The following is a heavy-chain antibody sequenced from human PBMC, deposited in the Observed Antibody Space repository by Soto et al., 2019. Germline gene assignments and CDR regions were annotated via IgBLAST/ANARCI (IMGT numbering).Heavy chain of an antibody. V-gene: IGHV4-38-2*02. CDR1: GYSITSGYY. J-gene: IGHJ5*02. CDR2: IYHDGNA. Sequence: PSETLSLTCAVSGYSITSGYYWGWVRQPPGKGLEWIGSIYHDGNANYNPSLKSRVTILIDTSKNQISLKMTSVTAADTAVYYCARDLALVGVDLWGLGTLVTVSS. CDR3: ARDLALVGVDL. D-gene: IGHD3-10*01.